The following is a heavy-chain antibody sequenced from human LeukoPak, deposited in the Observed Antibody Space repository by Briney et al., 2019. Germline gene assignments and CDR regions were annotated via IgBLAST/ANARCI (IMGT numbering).Heavy chain of an antibody. Sequence: ASVKVSCKVSGYTLTELSMHWVRQAPGQGLEWMGWISAYNGNTNYAQKLQGRVTMTTDTSTSTAYMELRSLRSDDTAVYYCARDIAMGAFDYWGQGTLVTVSS. CDR3: ARDIAMGAFDY. V-gene: IGHV1-18*01. D-gene: IGHD5-18*01. CDR1: GYTLTELS. J-gene: IGHJ4*02. CDR2: ISAYNGNT.